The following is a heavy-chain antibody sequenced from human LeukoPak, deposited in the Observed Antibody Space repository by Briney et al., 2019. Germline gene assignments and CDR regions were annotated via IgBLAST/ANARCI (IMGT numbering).Heavy chain of an antibody. CDR2: INAGNGNT. V-gene: IGHV1-3*01. CDR1: GYTFTSYA. CDR3: ARIGHDYDILTGYTDYFDY. J-gene: IGHJ4*02. D-gene: IGHD3-9*01. Sequence: ASVKVSCTASGYTFTSYAMHWVRQAPGQRLEWMGWINAGNGNTKYSQKFQGRVTITRDISASTAYMELSSLRSEDTAVYYCARIGHDYDILTGYTDYFDYWGQGTLVTVSS.